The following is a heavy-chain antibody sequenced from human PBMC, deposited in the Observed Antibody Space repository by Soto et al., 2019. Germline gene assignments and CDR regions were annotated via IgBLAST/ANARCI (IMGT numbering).Heavy chain of an antibody. J-gene: IGHJ4*02. D-gene: IGHD1-26*01. Sequence: EVQLLESGGGLVQPGGSLRLSCAASGFTFSSYAMRWVRQAPVKGLEWVSAISGSGGSTYYADSVKGRFTISKDNSKNTLYRQMNSLRAEDTGVYYCARRGSGSYYDYWGQGTLVTVSS. CDR1: GFTFSSYA. CDR3: ARRGSGSYYDY. V-gene: IGHV3-23*01. CDR2: ISGSGGST.